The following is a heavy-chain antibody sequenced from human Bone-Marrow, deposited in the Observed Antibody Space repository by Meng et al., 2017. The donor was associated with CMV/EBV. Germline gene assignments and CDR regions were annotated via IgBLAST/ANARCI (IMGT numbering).Heavy chain of an antibody. Sequence: GESLKISCAASGFTFDDYGMSWVRQAPGKGLEWVSGINWSSGSTGYADSVKGRFSISRDNAKNSLYLQMNSLRAEDTAVYYCARASYSNYYFDYWGQGTLVTVSS. D-gene: IGHD4-11*01. V-gene: IGHV3-20*04. CDR3: ARASYSNYYFDY. CDR2: INWSSGST. CDR1: GFTFDDYG. J-gene: IGHJ4*02.